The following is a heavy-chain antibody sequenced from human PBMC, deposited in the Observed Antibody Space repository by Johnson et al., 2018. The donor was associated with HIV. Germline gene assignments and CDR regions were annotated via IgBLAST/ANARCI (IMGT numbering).Heavy chain of an antibody. CDR3: VRDRSTYSGSYYGWDAFAL. CDR1: GLTVSTND. Sequence: VQLVESGGGVVQPGGSLRLSCAASGLTVSTNDINWVRQAPGKGLVWVSRINSDGSSTSYADSVKGRFTISRDNSKNTLYLQMNSLRAEDTAVYYCVRDRSTYSGSYYGWDAFALWGQGTMVTVSS. CDR2: INSDGSST. V-gene: IGHV3-74*01. J-gene: IGHJ3*01. D-gene: IGHD1-26*01.